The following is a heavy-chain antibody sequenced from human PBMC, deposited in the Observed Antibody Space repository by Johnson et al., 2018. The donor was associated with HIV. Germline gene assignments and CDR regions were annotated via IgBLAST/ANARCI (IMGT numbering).Heavy chain of an antibody. CDR3: AKGDIVVVPAADYSSSSHDAFDI. CDR2: ISGSGGST. CDR1: GFTFSSYA. Sequence: QLVESGGGLVQPGGSLRLSCAASGFTFSSYAMSWVRQAPGKGLEWVSAISGSGGSTYYADSVKGRFTIPRDNSKTTLYLQMNSLRAEDTAVYYCAKGDIVVVPAADYSSSSHDAFDIWGQGTMVTVSS. V-gene: IGHV3-23*04. D-gene: IGHD2-2*01. J-gene: IGHJ3*02.